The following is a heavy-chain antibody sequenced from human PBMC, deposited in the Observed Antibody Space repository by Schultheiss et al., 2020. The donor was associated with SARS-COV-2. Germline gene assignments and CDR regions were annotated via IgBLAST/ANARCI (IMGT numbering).Heavy chain of an antibody. J-gene: IGHJ4*02. D-gene: IGHD6-13*01. CDR1: GDSVSSNSAA. V-gene: IGHV6-1*01. Sequence: SQTLSLTCAISGDSVSSNSAAWNWIRQSPSRGLKWLGRTYYRSKWYNDYAVSVKSRITINPDTSKNQFSLQLNSVTPEDTAVYYCARVSGSSGGGYFDYWGQGTLVTVSS. CDR3: ARVSGSSGGGYFDY. CDR2: TYYRSKWYN.